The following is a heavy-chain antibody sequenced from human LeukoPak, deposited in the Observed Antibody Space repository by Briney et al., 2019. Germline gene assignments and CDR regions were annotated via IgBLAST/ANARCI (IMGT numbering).Heavy chain of an antibody. CDR3: AKDRGGDMDV. D-gene: IGHD3-16*01. CDR1: GFTFSNYA. V-gene: IGHV3-23*01. J-gene: IGHJ6*03. CDR2: FSGSGGIT. Sequence: GGSLRLSCAASGFTFSNYAMSWVRQAPGKGLEWVSGFSGSGGITYYADSVKGRFTISRDNSKNTLYLQMNSLRAEDTAVYYCAKDRGGDMDVWGKGTTVTISS.